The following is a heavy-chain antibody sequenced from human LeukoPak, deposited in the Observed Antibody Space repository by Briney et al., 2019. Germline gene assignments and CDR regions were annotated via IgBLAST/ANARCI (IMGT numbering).Heavy chain of an antibody. Sequence: GGSLRLSCVVSGFTSSDHYIDWARQAPGKGLEWVGRIRNKVNSYTTEYAASVKDRFTISRDDSKNSVWLQMYSLKPEDSAVYYCATSNSNGLSLFDYWGQGTLVTVSS. CDR1: GFTSSDHY. CDR3: ATSNSNGLSLFDY. V-gene: IGHV3-72*01. D-gene: IGHD6-25*01. CDR2: IRNKVNSYTT. J-gene: IGHJ4*02.